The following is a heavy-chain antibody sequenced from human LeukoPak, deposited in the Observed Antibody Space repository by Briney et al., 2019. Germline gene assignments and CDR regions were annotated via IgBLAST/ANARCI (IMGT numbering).Heavy chain of an antibody. CDR3: AKDPRSYDILTGYYSGYFDY. J-gene: IGHJ4*02. CDR2: ISYDGSNK. V-gene: IGHV3-30*18. CDR1: GFTFSSYG. D-gene: IGHD3-9*01. Sequence: GRSLRLSCAASGFTFSSYGMHWVRQAPGKGLEWVAVISYDGSNKYYADSVKGRFTISRDNSKSTLYLQMNSLRAEDTAVYYCAKDPRSYDILTGYYSGYFDYWGQGTLVTVSS.